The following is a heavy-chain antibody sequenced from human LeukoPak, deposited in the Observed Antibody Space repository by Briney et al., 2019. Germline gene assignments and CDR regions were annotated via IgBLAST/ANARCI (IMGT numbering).Heavy chain of an antibody. CDR3: AAWGLHNY. V-gene: IGHV3-7*01. CDR2: INLGGSAK. D-gene: IGHD7-27*01. CDR1: GFSVSTNH. J-gene: IGHJ4*02. Sequence: HPGGSLRLSCAVSGFSVSTNHMSRVRQAPGKGPEWVANINLGGSAKLYVDSVKGRCTISRDNAKNSLYLQMNSLRVEDTAVYYCAAWGLHNYWGQGTLVTVSS.